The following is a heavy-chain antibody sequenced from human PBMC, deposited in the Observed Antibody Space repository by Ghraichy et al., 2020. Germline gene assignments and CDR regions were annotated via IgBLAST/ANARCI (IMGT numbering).Heavy chain of an antibody. CDR3: TTARPMYSGYDDAFDI. CDR2: IKSKTDGGTT. J-gene: IGHJ3*02. D-gene: IGHD5-12*01. CDR1: GFTFSNAW. V-gene: IGHV3-15*01. Sequence: GGSLRLSCAASGFTFSNAWMSWVRQAPGKGLEWVGRIKSKTDGGTTDYAAPVKGRFTISRDDSKNTLYLQMNSLKTEDTAVYYCTTARPMYSGYDDAFDIWGQGTMVTVSS.